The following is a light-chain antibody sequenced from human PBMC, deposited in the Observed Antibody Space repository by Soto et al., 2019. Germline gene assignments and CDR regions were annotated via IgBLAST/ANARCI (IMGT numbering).Light chain of an antibody. Sequence: EIVLTQSPATLPLSPGERATLSCRASQSVSSYLAWYQQKPGQAPRLLIYDASNRATGIPARFSGSGSGTDFTLTISSLDPEDLAVYYCQQYATSPQTFGQGTKVDIK. CDR3: QQYATSPQT. V-gene: IGKV3-11*01. J-gene: IGKJ1*01. CDR2: DAS. CDR1: QSVSSY.